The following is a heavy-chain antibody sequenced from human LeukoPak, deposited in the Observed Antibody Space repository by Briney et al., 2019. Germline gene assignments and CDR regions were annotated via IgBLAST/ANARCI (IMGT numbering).Heavy chain of an antibody. J-gene: IGHJ5*02. D-gene: IGHD2-2*01. CDR2: INPNSGGT. Sequence: ASVKVSYKASGYTFTGYYMHWVRQAPGQGLEWMGWINPNSGGTNYQGRVTMTRDTSISTAYMELSRLRSDDTAVYYCARTRQLPTGWFDPWGQGTLVTVSS. CDR3: ARTRQLPTGWFDP. CDR1: GYTFTGYY. V-gene: IGHV1-2*02.